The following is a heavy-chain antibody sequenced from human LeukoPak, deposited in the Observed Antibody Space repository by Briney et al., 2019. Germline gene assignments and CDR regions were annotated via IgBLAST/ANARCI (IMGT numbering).Heavy chain of an antibody. CDR3: ATSGSYYEPLDY. CDR2: IYSGSST. J-gene: IGHJ4*02. D-gene: IGHD1-26*01. V-gene: IGHV3-53*01. CDR1: GFTVSKNY. Sequence: GGSLRLSCAASGFTVSKNYVSWVRQAPGKGLEWVSVIYSGSSTHYADSVKGRFTISRDNSKNTLYLQMNSLRAEDTAVYYCATSGSYYEPLDYWGQGTLVTVSS.